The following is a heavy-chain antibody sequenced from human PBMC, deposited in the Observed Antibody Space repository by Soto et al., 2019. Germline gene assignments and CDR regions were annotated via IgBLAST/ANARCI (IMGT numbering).Heavy chain of an antibody. CDR1: GFTFSSYA. V-gene: IGHV3-23*01. D-gene: IGHD2-15*01. CDR2: ISGSGGST. J-gene: IGHJ4*02. CDR3: AKDYFSGRRYYFDY. Sequence: LRLSCAASGFTFSSYAMSWVRQAPGKGLEWVSAISGSGGSTYYADSVKGRFTISRDNSKNTLYLQMNSLRAEDTAVYYCAKDYFSGRRYYFDYWGQGTLVTVYS.